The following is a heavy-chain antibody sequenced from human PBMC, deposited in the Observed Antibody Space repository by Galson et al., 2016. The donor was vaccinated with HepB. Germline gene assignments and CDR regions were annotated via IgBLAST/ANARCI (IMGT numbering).Heavy chain of an antibody. CDR3: ARDRTDWAGGICYPYFDY. J-gene: IGHJ4*02. D-gene: IGHD2-8*02. Sequence: SRVTISVDTSKNQFSLKLGSVTAADTAVYYCARDRTDWAGGICYPYFDYWGQGTRVTVSS. V-gene: IGHV4-59*01.